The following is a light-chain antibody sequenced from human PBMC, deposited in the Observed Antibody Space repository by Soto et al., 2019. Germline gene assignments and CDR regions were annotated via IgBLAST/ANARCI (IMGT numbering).Light chain of an antibody. V-gene: IGKV3-15*01. CDR1: QSVSSN. CDR2: GAS. J-gene: IGKJ2*01. Sequence: EIVMTQSPATLSVSPGERATLSCRASQSVSSNFAWYQQKPGQAPRLLIYGASTSATRIPARFSGSGSGTEFTLPISSLQSEDFAVYYCQQYNNGPPYTFGQRTKLEIK. CDR3: QQYNNGPPYT.